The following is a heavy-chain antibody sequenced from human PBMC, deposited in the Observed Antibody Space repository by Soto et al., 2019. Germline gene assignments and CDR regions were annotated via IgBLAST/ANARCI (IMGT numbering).Heavy chain of an antibody. Sequence: ASVKVSCKASGYTFTGYYMHWVRQAPGQGLEWMGWINPNSGGTNYAQKFQGWVTMTRDTSVSKASMELSRLRSDETAVYYCARDRGITGTTGGDAFDIWGQGTMVTVSS. D-gene: IGHD1-7*01. CDR3: ARDRGITGTTGGDAFDI. CDR2: INPNSGGT. V-gene: IGHV1-2*04. J-gene: IGHJ3*02. CDR1: GYTFTGYY.